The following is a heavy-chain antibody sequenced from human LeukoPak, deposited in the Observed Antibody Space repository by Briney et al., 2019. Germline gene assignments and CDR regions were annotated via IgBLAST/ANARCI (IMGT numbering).Heavy chain of an antibody. J-gene: IGHJ4*02. CDR3: ARGRSGFYYDY. D-gene: IGHD3-22*01. CDR2: INSDGSST. V-gene: IGHV3-74*01. CDR1: GFSFSSYW. Sequence: PGGSLRLSCAASGFSFSSYWMNWVRQAPGKGLVWVSRINSDGSSTIYADSVKGRFTISRDNAKNTLSLQMNSLRAEDTAVYYCARGRSGFYYDYWGQGTLVTVSS.